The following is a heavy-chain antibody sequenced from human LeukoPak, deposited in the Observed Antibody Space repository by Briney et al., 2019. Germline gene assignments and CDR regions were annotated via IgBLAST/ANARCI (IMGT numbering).Heavy chain of an antibody. Sequence: GGSLRLSCAASGLTISDHYMDWVRQAPGKGLEWVGRSRDKTNSHSTEYAASVKGRFTISRDDSKNSLFLQMNSLKTEDTAVYSCTGSRATWNDLVYWGQGTLVTVSS. CDR1: GLTISDHY. J-gene: IGHJ4*02. V-gene: IGHV3-72*01. D-gene: IGHD1-1*01. CDR3: TGSRATWNDLVY. CDR2: SRDKTNSHST.